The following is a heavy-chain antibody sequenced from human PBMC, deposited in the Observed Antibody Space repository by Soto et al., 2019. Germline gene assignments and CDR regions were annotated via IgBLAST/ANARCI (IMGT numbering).Heavy chain of an antibody. CDR1: GFTFSSYA. Sequence: PVGSLRLSCAASGFTFSSYAMSWVRQAPGKGLEWVSGISHSGSSTFYADSVKGRFTISRDNSKNTQYLQMNSLRAEDTAVYFCAKETVVVVGGTIDYWGQGTLVTVSS. J-gene: IGHJ4*02. CDR3: AKETVVVVGGTIDY. D-gene: IGHD2-15*01. V-gene: IGHV3-23*01. CDR2: ISHSGSST.